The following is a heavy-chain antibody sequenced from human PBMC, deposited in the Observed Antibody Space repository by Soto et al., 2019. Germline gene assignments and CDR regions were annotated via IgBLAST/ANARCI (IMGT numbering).Heavy chain of an antibody. Sequence: GGSLRLSCAASGFTFSNALMSWVRQAPGKGLEWVGRIKSKTDGGTTDYAAPVKGRFTISRDDSKNTLYLQMNSLKTEDTAVYYCYLGYYYYYMDVWGKGTTVTVSS. CDR1: GFTFSNAL. CDR3: YLGYYYYYMDV. D-gene: IGHD7-27*01. V-gene: IGHV3-15*01. CDR2: IKSKTDGGTT. J-gene: IGHJ6*03.